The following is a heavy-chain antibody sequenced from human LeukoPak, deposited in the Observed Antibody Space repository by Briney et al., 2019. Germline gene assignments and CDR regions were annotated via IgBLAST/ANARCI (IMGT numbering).Heavy chain of an antibody. Sequence: GGSLRLSCAASGFTVSTNYMSWVRQAPGKGLEWVSLINSGGSTYYADSVKGRFTFSRDNSKNTVYLQMNSLRAEDRAVYYCAKDRIAGHDTFDIWGQGTVVTVSS. CDR1: GFTVSTNY. J-gene: IGHJ3*02. V-gene: IGHV3-66*02. D-gene: IGHD6-13*01. CDR3: AKDRIAGHDTFDI. CDR2: INSGGST.